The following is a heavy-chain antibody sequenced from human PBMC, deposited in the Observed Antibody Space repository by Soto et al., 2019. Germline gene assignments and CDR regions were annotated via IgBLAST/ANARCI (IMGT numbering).Heavy chain of an antibody. CDR2: IDHSGTT. V-gene: IGHV4-34*01. CDR1: GGSLSGYY. CDR3: ARGDFWSGYFDY. Sequence: SETLSLTCAVYGGSLSGYYWSWIRQPPGKGLEWIGEIDHSGTTNYNPSLKSRVTISVDTSKNQFSLKLSSVTAADTAVYYCARGDFWSGYFDYWGQGTLVTVSS. D-gene: IGHD3-3*01. J-gene: IGHJ4*02.